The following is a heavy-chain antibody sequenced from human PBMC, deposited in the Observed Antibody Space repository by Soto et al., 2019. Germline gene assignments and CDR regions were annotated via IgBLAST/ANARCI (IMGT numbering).Heavy chain of an antibody. CDR1: GGSISSYY. J-gene: IGHJ6*02. D-gene: IGHD3-22*01. Sequence: PSETLSLTCTVSGGSISSYYWSWIRQPPGRGLEWIGYIYYSGSTNYNPSLKSRVTISVDTSKNQFSLKLSSVTAADTAVYYCARDMGLGHQPLHKEKGYYYDSSGYRSGPYYGMDVWGQGTTVTVPS. CDR2: IYYSGST. V-gene: IGHV4-59*01. CDR3: ARDMGLGHQPLHKEKGYYYDSSGYRSGPYYGMDV.